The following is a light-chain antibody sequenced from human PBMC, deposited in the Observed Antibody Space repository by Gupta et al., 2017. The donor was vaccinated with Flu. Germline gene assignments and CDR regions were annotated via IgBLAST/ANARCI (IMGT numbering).Light chain of an antibody. Sequence: SYYLTQPPSVSVSPGQTARIPCSGDALPKQYAYWYKKKPGQAPVLVIYKDNGRPSGIPERFSGSISGTIVTLTISGAQAEDEADYYCQSADSSGTYAVFGGGTQLTVL. J-gene: IGLJ7*01. CDR1: ALPKQY. CDR3: QSADSSGTYAV. V-gene: IGLV3-25*02. CDR2: KDN.